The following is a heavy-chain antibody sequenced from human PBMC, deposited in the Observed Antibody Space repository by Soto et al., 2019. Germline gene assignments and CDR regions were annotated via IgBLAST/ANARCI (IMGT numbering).Heavy chain of an antibody. J-gene: IGHJ4*02. CDR2: IDYSGTA. CDR3: ARITGRHLDY. CDR1: SGSISVTNVF. Sequence: PSETLSLTCTVSSGSISVTNVFWGWVRQPPGKGLEWIGNIDYSGTAYFSPSLATRVTFHVDTSKNQFSPTLYSVTAADTAVYYCARITGRHLDYWGQGILVTSPQ. D-gene: IGHD1-20*01. V-gene: IGHV4-39*01.